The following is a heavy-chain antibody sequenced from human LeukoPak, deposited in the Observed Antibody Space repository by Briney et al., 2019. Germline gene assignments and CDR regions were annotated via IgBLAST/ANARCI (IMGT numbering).Heavy chain of an antibody. Sequence: SVKVSCKASGGTFSSYAVSWVRQAPGQGLEWMGGIIPIFGTANYAQKFQGRVTITADEPTSTAYMELSSLRSEDTAVYYCASFVLRFLEWFEYYFDYWGQGTLVTVSS. CDR3: ASFVLRFLEWFEYYFDY. D-gene: IGHD3-3*01. J-gene: IGHJ4*02. CDR2: IIPIFGTA. CDR1: GGTFSSYA. V-gene: IGHV1-69*01.